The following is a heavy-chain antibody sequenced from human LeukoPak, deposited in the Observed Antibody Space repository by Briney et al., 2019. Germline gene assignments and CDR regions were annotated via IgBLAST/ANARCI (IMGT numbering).Heavy chain of an antibody. D-gene: IGHD3-16*02. CDR3: ARDRWPRDY. J-gene: IGHJ4*02. CDR1: GGSISSYY. Sequence: SETLSLTCTVSGGSISSYYWSWIRQPPGKGLEWIGYIYYSGSTNYNPSLKSRVTISVDTSKNQFSLQLSSVTAADTAVYYCARDRWPRDYWGQGTLVTVSS. CDR2: IYYSGST. V-gene: IGHV4-59*01.